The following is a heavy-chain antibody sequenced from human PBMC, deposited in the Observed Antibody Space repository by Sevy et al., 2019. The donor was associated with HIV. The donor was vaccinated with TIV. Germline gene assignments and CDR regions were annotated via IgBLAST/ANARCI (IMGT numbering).Heavy chain of an antibody. D-gene: IGHD3-9*01. V-gene: IGHV3-30*04. CDR2: ISYDGSNK. Sequence: GGSLRLSCAASGFTFSSYAMHWVRQAPGKGLEWVAVISYDGSNKYYADSVKDRFTISRDNSKNTLYLQMNSLRAEDTAVYYCARDLGQYYDILTGYYTHYYYGMDVWGQGTTVTVSS. CDR1: GFTFSSYA. CDR3: ARDLGQYYDILTGYYTHYYYGMDV. J-gene: IGHJ6*02.